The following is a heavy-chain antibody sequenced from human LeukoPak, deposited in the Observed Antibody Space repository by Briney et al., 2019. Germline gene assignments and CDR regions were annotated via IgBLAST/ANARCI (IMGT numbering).Heavy chain of an antibody. J-gene: IGHJ6*02. Sequence: PSETLSLTCAVYGGSFSGYYWSWIRQPPGKGLEWIGEINHSGSTNYNPSLKSRVTISVDTSKNQLSLKLSSVTAADTAVYYCARVYYYGSGSYHRSRNSRHYGMDVWGQGTTVTVSS. CDR3: ARVYYYGSGSYHRSRNSRHYGMDV. CDR2: INHSGST. V-gene: IGHV4-34*01. CDR1: GGSFSGYY. D-gene: IGHD3-10*01.